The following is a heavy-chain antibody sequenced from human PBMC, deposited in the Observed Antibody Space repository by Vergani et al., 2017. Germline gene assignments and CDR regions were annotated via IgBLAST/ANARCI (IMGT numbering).Heavy chain of an antibody. V-gene: IGHV4-34*01. CDR1: GGSFSGYY. J-gene: IGHJ4*02. Sequence: QVQLQQWGAGLLKPSETLSLTCAVYGGSFSGYYWSWIRQPPGKGLEWIGEINHSGSTNYNPSLKSRVTISVDTSKNQFSLKLSSVTAADTAVYYCARQRGYSYGDLFDYWGQGTLVTVSS. CDR3: ARQRGYSYGDLFDY. D-gene: IGHD5-18*01. CDR2: INHSGST.